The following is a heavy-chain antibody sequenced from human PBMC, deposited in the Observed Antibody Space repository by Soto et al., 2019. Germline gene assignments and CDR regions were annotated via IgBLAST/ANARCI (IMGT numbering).Heavy chain of an antibody. J-gene: IGHJ4*02. Sequence: SFEVSCQASGDTSSDYAITWVRQAPGQGLEWMGGIIPKFGSANYAQKFQGRVTITADKSTSTAYMELSSLRSGDTAVYYCARINYYYDSRLDNWGQGTLVTVSA. D-gene: IGHD3-22*01. V-gene: IGHV1-69*06. CDR3: ARINYYYDSRLDN. CDR1: GDTSSDYA. CDR2: IIPKFGSA.